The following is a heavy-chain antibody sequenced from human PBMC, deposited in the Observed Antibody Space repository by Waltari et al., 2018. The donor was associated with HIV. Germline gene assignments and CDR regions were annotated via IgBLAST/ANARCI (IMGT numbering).Heavy chain of an antibody. CDR1: GLTFASHW. J-gene: IGHJ4*02. CDR3: AREYFYESSGYYYRSTFDY. V-gene: IGHV3-7*01. CDR2: KRPSGSET. D-gene: IGHD3-22*01. Sequence: QLVASGGGLVQHGESLRLSCPPSGLTFASHWMSWDPQAAGKGREAVANKRPSGSETYYLVSVNGRFTIARDNAKTSLYLQMNSLRAEDTAVYFCAREYFYESSGYYYRSTFDYWGQGTLVTVSS.